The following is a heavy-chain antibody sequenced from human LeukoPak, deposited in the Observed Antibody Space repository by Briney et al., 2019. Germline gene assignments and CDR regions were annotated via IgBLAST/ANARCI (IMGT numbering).Heavy chain of an antibody. J-gene: IGHJ6*02. V-gene: IGHV3-74*01. CDR1: GFTFSSYW. D-gene: IGHD6-13*01. CDR2: INSDGSST. CDR3: ARGPYSSSWPFPPYYYYYGMDV. Sequence: TGGSLRLSCAASGFTFSSYWMHWVRQAPGKGLVWVSRINSDGSSTSYADSVKGRFTISRDNAKNTLYLQMNSLRAEDTAVYYCARGPYSSSWPFPPYYYYYGMDVWGQGTTVTVSS.